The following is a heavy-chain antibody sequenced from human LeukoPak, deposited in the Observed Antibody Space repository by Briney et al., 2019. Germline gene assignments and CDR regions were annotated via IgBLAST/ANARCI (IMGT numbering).Heavy chain of an antibody. CDR2: ISSSSSYI. Sequence: GGSLRLSCAASGFTFSSYWMSWVRQAPGKGLEWVSSISSSSSYIYYADSVKGRFTISRDNAKKSLYLHMNILRAEDTAVYYCATQRDGYNSPFDYWGQGTLVTVSS. D-gene: IGHD5-24*01. CDR3: ATQRDGYNSPFDY. CDR1: GFTFSSYW. J-gene: IGHJ4*02. V-gene: IGHV3-21*01.